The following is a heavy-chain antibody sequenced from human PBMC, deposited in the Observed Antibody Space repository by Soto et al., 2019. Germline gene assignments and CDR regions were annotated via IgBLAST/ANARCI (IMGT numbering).Heavy chain of an antibody. CDR1: GGTFSSYT. Sequence: QVQLVQSGAEVKKPGSSVKVSCKASGGTFSSYTISWVRQAPGQGLEWMGRIIPILGIANYAQKFQGRVTITADKSTSTAYIELSSLRSEDTAVYYCARESVVVAATLSHYYYMDVWGKGTTVTVSS. V-gene: IGHV1-69*08. CDR3: ARESVVVAATLSHYYYMDV. D-gene: IGHD2-15*01. CDR2: IIPILGIA. J-gene: IGHJ6*03.